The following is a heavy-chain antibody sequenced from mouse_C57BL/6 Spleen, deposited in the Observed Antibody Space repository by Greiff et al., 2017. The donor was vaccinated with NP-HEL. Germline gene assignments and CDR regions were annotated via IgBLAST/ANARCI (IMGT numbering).Heavy chain of an antibody. J-gene: IGHJ4*01. D-gene: IGHD2-5*01. V-gene: IGHV1-69*01. Sequence: QVQLQQPGAELVMPGASVKLSCKASGYTFTSYWMHWVKQRPGQGLEWIGEIDPSDSYTNYNQKFKGKSTLTVDKSSSTAYMLLSSRTSADSAVYYCARRYYSNLYAMDYWGQGTSVTVSS. CDR2: IDPSDSYT. CDR3: ARRYYSNLYAMDY. CDR1: GYTFTSYW.